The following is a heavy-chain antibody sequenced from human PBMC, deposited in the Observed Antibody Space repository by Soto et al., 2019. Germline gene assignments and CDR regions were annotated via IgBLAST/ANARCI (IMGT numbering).Heavy chain of an antibody. CDR1: GGSFSGYY. CDR2: INHSGST. V-gene: IGHV4-34*01. D-gene: IGHD6-19*01. CDR3: ARAAIAVAGTRIVGGCNWFDP. Sequence: SETLSLTCAVYGGSFSGYYWSWIRQPPGKGLEWIGEINHSGSTNYNPSLKSRVTISVDTSKNQFSLKLSSVTAADTAVYYCARAAIAVAGTRIVGGCNWFDPWGQGTLVTVSS. J-gene: IGHJ5*02.